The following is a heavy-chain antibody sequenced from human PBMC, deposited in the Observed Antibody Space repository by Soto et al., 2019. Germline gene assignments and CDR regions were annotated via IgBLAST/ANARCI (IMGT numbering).Heavy chain of an antibody. Sequence: QVQLVQSGAEVKKPGSSVKVSCKASGGTFSSYAISWVRQAPGQGLEWMGGIIPIFSTANYAQKFQGRVTITADESTSTAYMELSSLRSEDTAVYYCARLTPRYNWNDVEYYYYGMDVWGQGTTVTVSS. D-gene: IGHD1-20*01. CDR3: ARLTPRYNWNDVEYYYYGMDV. CDR1: GGTFSSYA. V-gene: IGHV1-69*12. CDR2: IIPIFSTA. J-gene: IGHJ6*02.